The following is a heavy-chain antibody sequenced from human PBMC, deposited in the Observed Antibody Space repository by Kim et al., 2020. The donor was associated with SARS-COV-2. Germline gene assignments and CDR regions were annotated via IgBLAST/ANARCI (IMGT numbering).Heavy chain of an antibody. Sequence: GGSLRLSCAASGFTFRSYWMIWVRQAPGKGLEWVANIKQDGTEKFYVDSVKGRFTISRDNAKNSLYLQMNSLRAEDTAVYYCARDGPSTWYWGQGTLVTV. CDR1: GFTFRSYW. J-gene: IGHJ4*02. CDR2: IKQDGTEK. CDR3: ARDGPSTWY. D-gene: IGHD2-2*01. V-gene: IGHV3-7*01.